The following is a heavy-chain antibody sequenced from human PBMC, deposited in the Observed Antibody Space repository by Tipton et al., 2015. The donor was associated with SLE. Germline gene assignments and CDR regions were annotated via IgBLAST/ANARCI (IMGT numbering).Heavy chain of an antibody. V-gene: IGHV3-33*01. J-gene: IGHJ4*02. CDR3: ARDRYGSIDY. D-gene: IGHD1-26*01. Sequence: SGFTFSTYVMHWVRQAPGKGPESVALLWFDASQKYYSDPVKGRFIISRDNTNNTLYLEMNSLRAEDTAVYYCARDRYGSIDYWCQAALVTVSS. CDR2: LWFDASQK. CDR1: GFTFSTYV.